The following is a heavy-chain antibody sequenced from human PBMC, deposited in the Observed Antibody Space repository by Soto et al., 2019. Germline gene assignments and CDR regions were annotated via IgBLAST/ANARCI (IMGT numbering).Heavy chain of an antibody. J-gene: IGHJ6*02. CDR1: GGTISYYY. V-gene: IGHV4-59*01. Sequence: AETLSLTCTVSGGTISYYYWNLIRQSPGKGLEWIGYIFYSGSTHYNPSLKSRVTISIDTSKNQFSLRLTSVTAADTAVYLCARGSPTSHDGLDVWGQGTRVTGSS. CDR2: IFYSGST. CDR3: ARGSPTSHDGLDV. D-gene: IGHD6-13*01.